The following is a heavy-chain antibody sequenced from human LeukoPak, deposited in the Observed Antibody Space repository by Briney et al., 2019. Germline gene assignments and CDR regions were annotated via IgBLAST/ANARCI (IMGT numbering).Heavy chain of an antibody. CDR1: GFTFSSYG. V-gene: IGHV3-30*02. Sequence: GGSLRLSCAASGFTFSSYGMHWVRQAPGKGLEWVAFIRYDGSNKYYADSVKGRFTISRDNSKNTLSLQMNSLRAEDTAVYYCARGDYSNYGGAFDIWGQGTMVTVSS. D-gene: IGHD4-11*01. J-gene: IGHJ3*02. CDR2: IRYDGSNK. CDR3: ARGDYSNYGGAFDI.